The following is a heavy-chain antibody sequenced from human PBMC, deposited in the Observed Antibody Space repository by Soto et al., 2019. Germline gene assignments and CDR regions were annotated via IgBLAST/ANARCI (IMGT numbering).Heavy chain of an antibody. D-gene: IGHD6-13*01. CDR2: ISSSSSTI. J-gene: IGHJ6*02. V-gene: IGHV3-48*02. CDR3: ASLRRYSSSHYYYYGMDV. Sequence: GGSLRLSCAASGFTFSSYSMNWVRQAPGKGLEWVSYISSSSSTIYYADSVKGRFTISRDNAKNSLYLQMNSLRDEDTAVYYCASLRRYSSSHYYYYGMDVWGQGTTVTVSS. CDR1: GFTFSSYS.